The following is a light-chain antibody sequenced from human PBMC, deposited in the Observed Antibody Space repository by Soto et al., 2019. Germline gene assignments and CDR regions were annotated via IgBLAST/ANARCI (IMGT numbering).Light chain of an antibody. CDR2: GAS. CDR1: LGIGKF. J-gene: IGKJ1*01. Sequence: NQMTQSPSSLSASVGDSVTITCRASLGIGKFLAWYQQRPGKVPKLLIYGASTLQSGVPSRFSGRGSVGDFTLTISRLQPEDFATYYCQKYNSFRLTFGQGTKVELK. CDR3: QKYNSFRLT. V-gene: IGKV1-27*01.